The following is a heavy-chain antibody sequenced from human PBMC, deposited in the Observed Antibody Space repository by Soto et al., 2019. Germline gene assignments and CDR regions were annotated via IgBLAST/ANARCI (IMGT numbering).Heavy chain of an antibody. CDR2: IYSPGTA. V-gene: IGHV4-39*01. J-gene: IGHJ4*02. Sequence: QLQLQESGPGLVKPSETLSLTCSVSDDSINSDKYYLGWIRQPPGKGLEWIGSIYSPGTAYYNPSPQTRCTMSSVNSKRRFSLNLISVTAAARAVYFCAGLGGLATISYSFAFGGPGALVTVSA. D-gene: IGHD5-12*01. CDR3: AGLGGLATISYSFAF. CDR1: DDSINSDKYY.